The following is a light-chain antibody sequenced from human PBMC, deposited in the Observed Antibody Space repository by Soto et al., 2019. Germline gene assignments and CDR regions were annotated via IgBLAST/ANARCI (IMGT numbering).Light chain of an antibody. Sequence: DIQLTQSPSSLSASVGDRVTITCRASQSLSSHLNWYQQKPGKAPKLLIFAAYTLQSGVPSRFSGSGSGTDFTLTISSLQTEDCATYFCQQSFSSPQVTFGGGTKVEI. CDR2: AAY. CDR3: QQSFSSPQVT. CDR1: QSLSSH. V-gene: IGKV1-39*01. J-gene: IGKJ4*01.